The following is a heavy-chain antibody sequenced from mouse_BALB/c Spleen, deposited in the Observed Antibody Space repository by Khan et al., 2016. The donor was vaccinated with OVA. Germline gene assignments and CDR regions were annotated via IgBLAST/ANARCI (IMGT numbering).Heavy chain of an antibody. J-gene: IGHJ3*01. D-gene: IGHD2-1*01. V-gene: IGHV14-3*02. Sequence: VQLQQSGAEFVKPGASVKLSCTASGFNIKDTYIHWVNQRPEQGLEWIGRIDPANDDIKYDPKFQGKATITADTSSNTVYLHLSSLTSEDTAVYYCATPYGNPFAYWGQGTLVTVSA. CDR3: ATPYGNPFAY. CDR1: GFNIKDTY. CDR2: IDPANDDI.